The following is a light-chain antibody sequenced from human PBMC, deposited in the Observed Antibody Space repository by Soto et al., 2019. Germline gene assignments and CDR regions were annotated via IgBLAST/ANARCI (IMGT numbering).Light chain of an antibody. J-gene: IGLJ1*01. Sequence: QSALTQPASVSGSPGQSITISCTGTSSDVCGYNYVSWYQQHPGKAPKLMIYEVSNRPSGVSNRFSGSKSDNTASLTISGLQAEDEADYYCSSYTSSTSYVFGTGTKVTVL. CDR2: EVS. CDR3: SSYTSSTSYV. CDR1: SSDVCGYNY. V-gene: IGLV2-14*01.